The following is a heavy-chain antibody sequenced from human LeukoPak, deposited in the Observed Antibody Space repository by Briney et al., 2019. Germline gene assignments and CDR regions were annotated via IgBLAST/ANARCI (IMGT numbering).Heavy chain of an antibody. J-gene: IGHJ6*02. CDR1: GFTFSGYW. CDR2: IKQDGSEK. CDR3: AREAIITMVRGDPGMDV. V-gene: IGHV3-7*01. D-gene: IGHD3-10*01. Sequence: GGSLRLSCAASGFTFSGYWMSWVRQAPGKGLEWVANIKQDGSEKYYVDSVKGRFTISRDNAKNSLYLQMNSLRAEDTAVYYCAREAIITMVRGDPGMDVWGQGTTVTVSS.